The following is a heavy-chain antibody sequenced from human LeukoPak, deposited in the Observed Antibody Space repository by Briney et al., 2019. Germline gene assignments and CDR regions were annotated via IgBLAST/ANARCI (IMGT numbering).Heavy chain of an antibody. J-gene: IGHJ6*03. Sequence: PSETLSLTCTVSGGSVRSYYRSWVRQPAGQGLEWIGRIYPSGRTNYNPALKSRLTMSLDTSKNQFFLKLSSVTAADTAVYYCAKIVVVPSGMDYYYYMDVWGKGTTVIVSS. CDR3: AKIVVVPSGMDYYYYMDV. V-gene: IGHV4-4*07. CDR1: GGSVRSYY. CDR2: IYPSGRT. D-gene: IGHD2-2*01.